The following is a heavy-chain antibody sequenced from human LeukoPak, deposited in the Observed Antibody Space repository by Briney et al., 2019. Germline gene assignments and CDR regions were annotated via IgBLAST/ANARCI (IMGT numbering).Heavy chain of an antibody. D-gene: IGHD1-26*01. J-gene: IGHJ5*01. CDR1: GGTFSNYA. V-gene: IGHV1-69*05. Sequence: SVKVSCEASGGTFSNYAFSWVRQAPGQGLEWMGGIIPIFRTTNYAEQFQGRVTITTDESTNTAYLDLSSLRSEDTAVYYCAKDDGSATMGFDSWGQGTLVSVSS. CDR3: AKDDGSATMGFDS. CDR2: IIPIFRTT.